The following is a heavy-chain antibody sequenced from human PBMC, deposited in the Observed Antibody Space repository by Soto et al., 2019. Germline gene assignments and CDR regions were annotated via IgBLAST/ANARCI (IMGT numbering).Heavy chain of an antibody. Sequence: VQLVESGGGLVKPGGSLRLSCAASGFSFSDYSMIWVRQAPGKGLEWVSSISGSSSYIYYADSLKGRFTVSRDNAKESLYLQMNSLRAEDTAVYYCARDGAYCSGTGCRDYYHYMDVWGKGTTVTVSS. CDR2: ISGSSSYI. V-gene: IGHV3-21*01. CDR1: GFSFSDYS. D-gene: IGHD2-2*01. J-gene: IGHJ6*03. CDR3: ARDGAYCSGTGCRDYYHYMDV.